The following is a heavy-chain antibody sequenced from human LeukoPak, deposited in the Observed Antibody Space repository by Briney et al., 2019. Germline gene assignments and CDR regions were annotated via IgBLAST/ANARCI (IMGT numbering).Heavy chain of an antibody. V-gene: IGHV1-8*03. CDR1: GYTFTTYD. CDR2: MNPNGFNT. Sequence: GASVKVSCKASGYTFTTYDINWVRQAPGQGLEWMGWMNPNGFNTAYGQKFQGRVTITRNTSISTAYMELSSLRAEDTAVYYCARGGRVLGAAARRSEEKNYYYYMDVWGKGTTVTVSS. J-gene: IGHJ6*03. D-gene: IGHD6-13*01. CDR3: ARGGRVLGAAARRSEEKNYYYYMDV.